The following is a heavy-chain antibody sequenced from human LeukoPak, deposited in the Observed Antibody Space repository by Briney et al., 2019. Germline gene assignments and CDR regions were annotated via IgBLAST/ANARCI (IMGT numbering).Heavy chain of an antibody. D-gene: IGHD1-26*01. J-gene: IGHJ3*02. CDR3: ARVTGGEYAFDI. CDR2: INPSGGST. Sequence: PSVKVSCKASGYTFTNYYMHWVRQAPGQGLEWMGIINPSGGSTSYAQKFQGRVNMTTDTSTSTVYMELSSLRSEDTAVYYCARVTGGEYAFDIWGQGTMVTVSS. CDR1: GYTFTNYY. V-gene: IGHV1-46*01.